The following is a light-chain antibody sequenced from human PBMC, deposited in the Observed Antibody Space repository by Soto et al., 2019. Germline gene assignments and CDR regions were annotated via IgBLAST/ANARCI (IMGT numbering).Light chain of an antibody. CDR2: ATS. CDR3: QQYNNWPPFT. J-gene: IGKJ5*01. CDR1: QSVSSSY. Sequence: EIVLTHSPGTLSLSPGERATLSCRASQSVSSSYLAWYQQKPGQAPKVLIYATSRRATGIPDRFSGSGSETEFTLTISSLQSEDFAVYYCQQYNNWPPFTFGQGTRLEIK. V-gene: IGKV3-20*01.